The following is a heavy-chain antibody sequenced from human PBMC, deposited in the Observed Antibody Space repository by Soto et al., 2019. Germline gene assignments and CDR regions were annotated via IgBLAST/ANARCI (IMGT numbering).Heavy chain of an antibody. CDR3: ARGRGYCSSTSCPKYYFDY. D-gene: IGHD2-2*01. CDR2: IYYSGST. Sequence: SETLSLTCTVSGGSISSYYWSWIRQPPGKGLEWIGYIYYSGSTNYNPSLKSRVTISVDTSKNQFSLKLSSVTAADTAVYYCARGRGYCSSTSCPKYYFDYWGQGTLVTVSS. CDR1: GGSISSYY. J-gene: IGHJ4*02. V-gene: IGHV4-59*01.